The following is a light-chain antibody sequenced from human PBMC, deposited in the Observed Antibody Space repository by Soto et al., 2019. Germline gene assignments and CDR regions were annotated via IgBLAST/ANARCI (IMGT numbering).Light chain of an antibody. CDR3: QQYNGYSFT. J-gene: IGKJ2*01. V-gene: IGKV1-5*03. CDR1: QSISNW. CDR2: KAS. Sequence: DIQMTQSPSTMSASVGDRVTITCRASQSISNWLAWYQQKPGKAPKLVIYKASSLETGVPSRFGGSGSGTEFTLTISSLQPDDFATYYCQQYNGYSFTFGQGTKLEIK.